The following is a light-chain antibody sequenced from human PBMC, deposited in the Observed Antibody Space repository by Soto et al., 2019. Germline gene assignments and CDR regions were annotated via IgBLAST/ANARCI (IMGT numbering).Light chain of an antibody. J-gene: IGLJ2*01. CDR1: SSDVGGYNY. Sequence: QSAPTQPPSASGSPGQSATISCTGTSSDVGGYNYVSWYQQYPSKAPKLMIYEVSKRPSGVPDRFSGSKSGNTASLTVSGLQPEDEADYYCSSYAGSSTWVFGGGTKLTVL. CDR2: EVS. CDR3: SSYAGSSTWV. V-gene: IGLV2-8*01.